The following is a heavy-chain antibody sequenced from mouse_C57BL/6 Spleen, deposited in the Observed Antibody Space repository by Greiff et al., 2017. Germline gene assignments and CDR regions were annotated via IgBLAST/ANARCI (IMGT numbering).Heavy chain of an antibody. V-gene: IGHV1-50*01. Sequence: VQLQQPGAELVKPGASVKLSCKASGYTFTSYWMQWVKQRPGQGLEWIGEIDPSDSYTNYNQKFKGKATLTVDTSSSTAYMQLSSLTSECSAVYYCARSRREGYYSMDYWGQGTSVTVSS. CDR3: ARSRREGYYSMDY. CDR2: IDPSDSYT. CDR1: GYTFTSYW. J-gene: IGHJ4*01.